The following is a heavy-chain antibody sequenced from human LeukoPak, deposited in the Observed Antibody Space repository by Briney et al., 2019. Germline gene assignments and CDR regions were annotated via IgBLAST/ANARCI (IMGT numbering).Heavy chain of an antibody. D-gene: IGHD6-6*01. CDR1: GGSISSGDYY. CDR3: ARVGSSPPYFDY. V-gene: IGHV4-30-4*08. J-gene: IGHJ4*02. Sequence: SQTLSLTCTVSGGSISSGDYYWSWIRQPPGKGLEWIGYIYYSGSTNYNPSLKSRVTISVDTSKNQFSLKLSSVTAADTAVYYCARVGSSPPYFDYWGQGTLVTVSS. CDR2: IYYSGST.